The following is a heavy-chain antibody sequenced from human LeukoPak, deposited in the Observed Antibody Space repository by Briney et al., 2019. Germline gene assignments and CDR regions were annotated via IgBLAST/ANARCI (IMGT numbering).Heavy chain of an antibody. D-gene: IGHD5-24*01. CDR3: AGGEMATTIDY. Sequence: GGSLRLSCAASGFTFSSYAMSRVRQAPGKGLEWVSVISGSGGSTYYADSVKGRFTISRDNSKNTLYLQMNSLRAEDTAIYYCAGGEMATTIDYWGQGTLVTVSS. CDR1: GFTFSSYA. CDR2: ISGSGGST. V-gene: IGHV3-23*01. J-gene: IGHJ4*02.